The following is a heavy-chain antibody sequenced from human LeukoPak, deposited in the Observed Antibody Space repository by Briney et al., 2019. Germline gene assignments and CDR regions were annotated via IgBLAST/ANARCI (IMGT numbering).Heavy chain of an antibody. D-gene: IGHD6-13*01. J-gene: IGHJ6*03. CDR1: GGSISSYY. Sequence: PSETLSLTCTVSGGSISSYYWSWIRQPPGKGLEWIGEINHSGSTNYNPSLKSRVTISVDTSKNQFSLKLSSVTAADTAVYYCARRKPGIAAAGTRGSVYYYYYYMDVWGKGTTVTVSS. CDR2: INHSGST. CDR3: ARRKPGIAAAGTRGSVYYYYYYMDV. V-gene: IGHV4-34*01.